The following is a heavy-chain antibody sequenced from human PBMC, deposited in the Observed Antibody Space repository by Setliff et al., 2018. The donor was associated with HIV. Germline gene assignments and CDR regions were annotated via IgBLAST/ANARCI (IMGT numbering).Heavy chain of an antibody. CDR2: ISGFNGNT. D-gene: IGHD6-19*01. V-gene: IGHV1-18*01. Sequence: ASVKVSCKASGYSFARYGLSWVRQAPGQGPEWMGWISGFNGNTKYAQSFQDRVAMTTETATSTAYMEMRCLRSDDTAVYFCARVPYRSAWFSGGHDAFDIWGQGTMVTVSS. CDR3: ARVPYRSAWFSGGHDAFDI. CDR1: GYSFARYG. J-gene: IGHJ3*02.